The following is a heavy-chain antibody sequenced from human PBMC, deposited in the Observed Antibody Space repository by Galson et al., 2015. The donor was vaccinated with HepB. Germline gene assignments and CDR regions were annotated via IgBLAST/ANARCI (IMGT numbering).Heavy chain of an antibody. V-gene: IGHV3-33*01. CDR1: GFTFSSYG. J-gene: IGHJ4*02. D-gene: IGHD3-22*01. CDR2: IWHDGNNK. CDR3: ARGSNYYDSSAYYAYYFDR. Sequence: SLRLSCAASGFTFSSYGMHWVRQAPGKGLEWVAVIWHDGNNKYYADSVKGRFTISRDNSKNTLYLQMNSLRAEGTAVYYCARGSNYYDSSAYYAYYFDRWGQGTLVTVSS.